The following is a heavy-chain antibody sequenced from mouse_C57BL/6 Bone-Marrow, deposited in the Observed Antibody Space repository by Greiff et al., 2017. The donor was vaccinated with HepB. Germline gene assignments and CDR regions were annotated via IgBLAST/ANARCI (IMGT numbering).Heavy chain of an antibody. V-gene: IGHV1-64*01. CDR2: IHPNSGST. D-gene: IGHD1-1*01. CDR3: SLLLRVPFDY. Sequence: QVQLQQPGAELVKPGASVKLTCKASGYTFTSYGMHWVKQRPGQGLEWIGMIHPNSGSTNYNEKFKSKATLTVDKSSSTAYMQLSSLTSEDSAVYYCSLLLRVPFDYWGQGTPLTVSS. CDR1: GYTFTSYG. J-gene: IGHJ2*01.